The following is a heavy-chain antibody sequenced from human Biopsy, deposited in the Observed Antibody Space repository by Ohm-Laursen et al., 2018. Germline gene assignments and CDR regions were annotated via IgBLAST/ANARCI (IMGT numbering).Heavy chain of an antibody. V-gene: IGHV4-34*01. CDR3: ARDRDRRGWFDP. CDR1: GESFNGYY. J-gene: IGHJ5*02. CDR2: INHSGRT. Sequence: TLSLTWAVYGESFNGYYWSWIRQTPGKGLEWIGEINHSGRTNYNPSLKSRVTMSVDTSKNKFSLRVSSVTAADTAVYYCARDRDRRGWFDPWGQGTLVTVSS. D-gene: IGHD1-14*01.